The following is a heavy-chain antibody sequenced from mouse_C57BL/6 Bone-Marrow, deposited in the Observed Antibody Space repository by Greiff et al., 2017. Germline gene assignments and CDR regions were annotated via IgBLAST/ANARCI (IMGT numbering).Heavy chain of an antibody. D-gene: IGHD2-3*01. J-gene: IGHJ2*01. CDR1: GYTFTSYW. V-gene: IGHV1-61*01. CDR2: IYPSDSET. Sequence: VQLQQPGAELVRPGSSVKLSCKASGYTFTSYWMDWVKQRPGQGLEWIGNIYPSDSETHYNQKFKDKATLTVDKSSSTAYMELRSLTSEDSAVYFCARSGRWPPGGYWGQGTTLTVSS. CDR3: ARSGRWPPGGY.